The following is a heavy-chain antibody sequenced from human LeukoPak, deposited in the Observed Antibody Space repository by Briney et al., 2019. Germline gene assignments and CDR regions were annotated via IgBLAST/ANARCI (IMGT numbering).Heavy chain of an antibody. D-gene: IGHD3-22*01. Sequence: SETLSLTCTVSGYSISSGYYWGWIRQPAGKGLEWIGRIYTSGSTNYNPSLKSRVTISVDTSKNQFSLKLSSVTAADTAVYYCARDGGQYDSSGYLNWFDPWGQGTLVTVSS. V-gene: IGHV4-61*02. CDR2: IYTSGST. CDR3: ARDGGQYDSSGYLNWFDP. CDR1: GYSISSGYY. J-gene: IGHJ5*02.